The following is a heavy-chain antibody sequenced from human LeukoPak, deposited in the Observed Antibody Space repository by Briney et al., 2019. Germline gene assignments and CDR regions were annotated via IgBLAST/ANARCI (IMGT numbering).Heavy chain of an antibody. CDR2: ISGSGGST. Sequence: GGSLGLSCAASGFTFSSYAMSWVRQAPGKGLEWVSAISGSGGSTYYADSVKGRFTISRDNSKNTLYLQMNSLRAEDTAVYYCAKDGGSGSYYNSQVDYWGQGTLVTVSS. CDR1: GFTFSSYA. D-gene: IGHD3-10*01. J-gene: IGHJ4*02. CDR3: AKDGGSGSYYNSQVDY. V-gene: IGHV3-23*01.